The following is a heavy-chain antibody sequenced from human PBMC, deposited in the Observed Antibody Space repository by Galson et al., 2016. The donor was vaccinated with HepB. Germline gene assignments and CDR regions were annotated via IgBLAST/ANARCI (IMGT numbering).Heavy chain of an antibody. V-gene: IGHV4-34*01. CDR2: VHPSQIT. Sequence: SETLSLTCAFYGGSFSNYYCSWIRQPPGKGLEWIGAVHPSQITNYNPSLMSRVPISVDTSKNQFSLKLSSVTAADTAVYYCARGQDPYKIRDWGQGTLVTVSS. CDR3: ARGQDPYKIRD. CDR1: GGSFSNYY. J-gene: IGHJ4*02. D-gene: IGHD5-24*01.